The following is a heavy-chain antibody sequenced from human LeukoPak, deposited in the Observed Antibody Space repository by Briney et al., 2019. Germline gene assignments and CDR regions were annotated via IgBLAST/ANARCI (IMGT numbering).Heavy chain of an antibody. CDR2: IIPIFGTA. Sequence: SVKVSCKASGCTFSSYAISWVRQAPGQGLEWMGRIIPIFGTANYAQKFQGRVTITTDESTSTAYMELSSLRSEDTAVYYCARGYYDSSGYPFDYWGQGTLVTVSS. CDR3: ARGYYDSSGYPFDY. D-gene: IGHD3-22*01. CDR1: GCTFSSYA. J-gene: IGHJ4*02. V-gene: IGHV1-69*05.